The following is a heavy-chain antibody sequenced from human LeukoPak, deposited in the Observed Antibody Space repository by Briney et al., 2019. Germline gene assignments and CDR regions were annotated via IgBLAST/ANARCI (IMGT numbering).Heavy chain of an antibody. Sequence: GGSLRLSCAASGFTVSTYEMNWVRQAPGKGLERVSYISSSSSYTNYADSVKGRFTISRDNAKNSLYLQMNSLRAEDTAVYYCARDPKKAYHNPFDYWGQGTLVTVSS. CDR2: ISSSSSYT. J-gene: IGHJ4*02. D-gene: IGHD1-1*01. V-gene: IGHV3-11*05. CDR3: ARDPKKAYHNPFDY. CDR1: GFTVSTYE.